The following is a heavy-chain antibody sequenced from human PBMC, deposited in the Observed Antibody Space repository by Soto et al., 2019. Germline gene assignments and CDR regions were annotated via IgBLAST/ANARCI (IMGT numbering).Heavy chain of an antibody. D-gene: IGHD6-19*01. V-gene: IGHV3-74*01. CDR3: ASGWSADH. CDR2: INSDGSIT. CDR1: GFTFSSYG. J-gene: IGHJ4*02. Sequence: EVQLVESGGGFVQPGGSLRLSCAASGFTFSSYGMHWVRQAPGKGLVWVSRINSDGSITNYADSVKGRLTISRDNAKKTLYLQMKSLSAEDTAVSYCASGWSADHWGKGALFTVCS.